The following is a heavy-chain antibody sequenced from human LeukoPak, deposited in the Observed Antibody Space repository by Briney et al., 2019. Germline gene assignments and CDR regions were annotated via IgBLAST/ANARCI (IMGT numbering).Heavy chain of an antibody. D-gene: IGHD5-18*01. V-gene: IGHV4-34*01. J-gene: IGHJ4*02. CDR3: ARGLLRGYVDY. CDR2: INHSRST. Sequence: SETLSLTCAVYGGSFSGYYWSWIRQPPGKGLEWIGEINHSRSTNYNPSLKSRVTISVDTSKNQFSLKLSSVTAADTAVYYCARGLLRGYVDYWGQGTLVTVSS. CDR1: GGSFSGYY.